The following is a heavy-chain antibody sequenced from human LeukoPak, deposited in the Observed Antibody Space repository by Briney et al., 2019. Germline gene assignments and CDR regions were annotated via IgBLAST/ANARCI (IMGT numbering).Heavy chain of an antibody. Sequence: GGSLRLSCAASGFIFSTYSMNWVRQAPGKGLEWVSCISHTSSYIFYSDSVRGRFTVSRDNAKNSLYLQMNSLRAEDTAVYYCARESGVAATEPFDYWGQGTLVTVSS. CDR2: ISHTSSYI. V-gene: IGHV3-21*01. CDR1: GFIFSTYS. J-gene: IGHJ4*02. CDR3: ARESGVAATEPFDY. D-gene: IGHD2-15*01.